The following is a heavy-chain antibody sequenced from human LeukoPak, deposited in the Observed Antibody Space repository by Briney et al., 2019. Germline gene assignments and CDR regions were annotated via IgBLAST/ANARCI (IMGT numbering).Heavy chain of an antibody. D-gene: IGHD3-22*01. CDR1: GYTFTGSY. CDR2: INPDSGGT. V-gene: IGHV1-2*02. CDR3: AVGKDYYDSSGPVDY. Sequence: GASVKVSCKASGYTFTGSYLHWVRQAPGQRLEWMGWINPDSGGTNIAHNFQGRVTMTRDTSISTAYMELSTLRSDDTAMYYCAVGKDYYDSSGPVDYWGQGTLVTVSS. J-gene: IGHJ4*02.